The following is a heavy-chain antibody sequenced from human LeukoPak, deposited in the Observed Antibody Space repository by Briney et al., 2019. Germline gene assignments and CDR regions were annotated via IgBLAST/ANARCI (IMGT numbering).Heavy chain of an antibody. CDR1: GFTFSSYW. CDR3: TRPPALSSSWYYLYYYYYYMDV. V-gene: IGHV3-74*01. CDR2: INGVGSST. J-gene: IGHJ6*03. Sequence: GGSLRLSCAASGFTFSSYWMHWVRQAPGKGLVWVSRINGVGSSTSSADSVKGRFTISRDNAKNTLYLQMNSLKTEDTAVYYCTRPPALSSSWYYLYYYYYYMDVWGKGTTVTISS. D-gene: IGHD6-13*01.